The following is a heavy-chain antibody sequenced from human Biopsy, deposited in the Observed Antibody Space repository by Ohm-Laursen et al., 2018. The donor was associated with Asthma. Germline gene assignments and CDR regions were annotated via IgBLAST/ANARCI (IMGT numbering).Heavy chain of an antibody. CDR3: ARAQDYYDSRGYYRRFDY. Sequence: TLSLTCPVSYGSIPSGGYYWTWIRQHPGKGLEWIGYIYYSGSTYYNPSLKSRVSISIDTSKNQFSLKLSSVTAADTAVYYCARAQDYYDSRGYYRRFDYWGQGTLVTVSS. D-gene: IGHD3-22*01. J-gene: IGHJ4*02. V-gene: IGHV4-31*03. CDR2: IYYSGST. CDR1: YGSIPSGGYY.